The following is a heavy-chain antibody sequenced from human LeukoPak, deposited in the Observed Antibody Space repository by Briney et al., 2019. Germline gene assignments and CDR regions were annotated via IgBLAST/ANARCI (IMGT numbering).Heavy chain of an antibody. J-gene: IGHJ5*02. CDR3: AGFWSGYYTGPASAP. CDR1: GGSIGSSSHY. CDR2: IYYSGST. V-gene: IGHV4-39*01. Sequence: KPSETLSLTCTVSGGSIGSSSHYWGWIRQPPGKGLEWIGSIYYSGSTYYNPSLKSRVTISVDTSKNLFSLKLSSVTAADTAVYYCAGFWSGYYTGPASAPWGQGTLVTVSS. D-gene: IGHD3-3*01.